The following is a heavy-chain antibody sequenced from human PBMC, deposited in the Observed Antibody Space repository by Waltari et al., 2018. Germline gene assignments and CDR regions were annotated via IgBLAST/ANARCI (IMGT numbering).Heavy chain of an antibody. CDR2: ISSSGRTV. Sequence: EVQLVESGGGLVQPGGSLRLSCAASGFTFSSYEMNWVRQAPGKGLEWVSYISSSGRTVYNGDSVKGRFTISRDNAKNSLSLQMNSLRAEDTAVYYCASETVNWGSERYFDLWGRGTLVTVSS. CDR3: ASETVNWGSERYFDL. V-gene: IGHV3-48*03. D-gene: IGHD3-16*01. CDR1: GFTFSSYE. J-gene: IGHJ2*01.